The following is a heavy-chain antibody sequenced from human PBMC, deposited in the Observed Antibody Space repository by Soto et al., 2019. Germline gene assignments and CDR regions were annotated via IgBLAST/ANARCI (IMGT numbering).Heavy chain of an antibody. V-gene: IGHV1-18*01. Sequence: GASVKVSCKASGYIFSSFYINWVRQAPGQGLEWMGWTSGHSGNSKYAQKFQGRVTMTTDTSTNTGYMEMRSLTSDDTAVYYCARDIFGHVDAFDLWGQGTMVTVSS. CDR1: GYIFSSFY. CDR2: TSGHSGNS. J-gene: IGHJ3*01. D-gene: IGHD3-3*02. CDR3: ARDIFGHVDAFDL.